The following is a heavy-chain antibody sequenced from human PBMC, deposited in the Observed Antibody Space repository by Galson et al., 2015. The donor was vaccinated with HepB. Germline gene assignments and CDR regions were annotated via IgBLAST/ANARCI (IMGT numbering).Heavy chain of an antibody. J-gene: IGHJ4*02. V-gene: IGHV3-30-3*01. D-gene: IGHD6-19*01. Sequence: SLRLSCAASGFTVSSNYMSWVRQAPGKGLEWVAVISYDGSNKYYADSVKGRFTISRDNSKNTLYLQMNSLGAEDTAVYYCARGVAGRGSAFDYWGQGTLVTVSS. CDR2: ISYDGSNK. CDR1: GFTVSSNY. CDR3: ARGVAGRGSAFDY.